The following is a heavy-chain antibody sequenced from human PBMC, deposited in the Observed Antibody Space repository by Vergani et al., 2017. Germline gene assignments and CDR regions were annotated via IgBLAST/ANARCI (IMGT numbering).Heavy chain of an antibody. CDR2: IYYSGST. J-gene: IGHJ6*02. D-gene: IGHD6-19*01. V-gene: IGHV4-39*01. CDR1: GGSISSSSYY. Sequence: QVQLQESGPGLVKPSETLSLTCTVSGGSISSSSYYWGWIRQPPGKGLEWIGSIYYSGSTYYNPSLKSRVTISVDTSKNQFSLKLSSVTAADTAVYYCASPRQYEAVADTRENYYYYGMDVWGQGTTVTVSS. CDR3: ASPRQYEAVADTRENYYYYGMDV.